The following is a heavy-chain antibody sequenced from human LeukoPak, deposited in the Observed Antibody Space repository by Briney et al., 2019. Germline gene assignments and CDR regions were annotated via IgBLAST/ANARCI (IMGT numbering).Heavy chain of an antibody. J-gene: IGHJ5*02. V-gene: IGHV3-7*01. CDR2: IRPDGNEK. CDR1: GFASSSYW. D-gene: IGHD2-2*01. CDR3: ARVSIVVVPGSNWFDP. Sequence: EGSLRLSCAASGFASSSYWMTWVRQAPGKGLEWMANIRPDGNEKYYVDSVKGRFTISRDNAKNSLYLQMNSLRAEDTAIYYCARVSIVVVPGSNWFDPWGQGTLVTVSS.